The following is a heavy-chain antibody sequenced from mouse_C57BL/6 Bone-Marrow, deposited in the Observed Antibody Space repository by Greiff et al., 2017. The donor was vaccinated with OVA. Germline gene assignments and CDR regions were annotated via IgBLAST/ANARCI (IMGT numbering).Heavy chain of an antibody. V-gene: IGHV1-61*01. D-gene: IGHD1-1*01. Sequence: QVQLQQPGAELVRPGSSVKLSCKASGYTFTSYWMDWVKQRPGQGLEWIGNIYPSDSDTHYNQKFKDKATLTVDKSSSTAYMHLSSLTSEDSAVYYCARAYVYYYGSSAYYFDGWGQGTTLTVSS. CDR2: IYPSDSDT. CDR1: GYTFTSYW. J-gene: IGHJ2*01. CDR3: ARAYVYYYGSSAYYFDG.